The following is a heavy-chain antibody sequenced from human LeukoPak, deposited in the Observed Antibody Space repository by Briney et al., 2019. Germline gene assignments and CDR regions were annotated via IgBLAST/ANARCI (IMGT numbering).Heavy chain of an antibody. V-gene: IGHV5-51*01. D-gene: IGHD6-25*01. Sequence: GESLQISCKGSGCRFTSYWIGWVRQMPGKGLEWMGIIYPGDSDTRYSPSFQGQVTISADKSITTAYLQWSSLKASDTATYYCATNRYTSAWYFDYWGQGTLVTVSS. CDR2: IYPGDSDT. CDR1: GCRFTSYW. CDR3: ATNRYTSAWYFDY. J-gene: IGHJ4*02.